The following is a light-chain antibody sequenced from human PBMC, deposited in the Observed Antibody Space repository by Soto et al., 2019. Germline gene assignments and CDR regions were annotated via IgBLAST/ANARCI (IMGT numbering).Light chain of an antibody. J-gene: IGKJ2*01. V-gene: IGKV3-20*01. Sequence: EIVLTQSPGTLSLSPGERATLSCRASQSVRSNYLAWYQQKPGQAPRLLIYGASSRATGIPDRFSGSGSGTDFTLTISRLEPEDYAVYYCQQYGGSPPMYTFDQGTELEIK. CDR2: GAS. CDR3: QQYGGSPPMYT. CDR1: QSVRSNY.